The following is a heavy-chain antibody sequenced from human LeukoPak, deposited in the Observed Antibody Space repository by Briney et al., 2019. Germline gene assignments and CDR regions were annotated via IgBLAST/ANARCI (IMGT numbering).Heavy chain of an antibody. CDR1: GGSIRSSYYY. D-gene: IGHD4-11*01. V-gene: IGHV4-39*01. CDR3: ARYNSDYYGVDY. Sequence: SETLSLTCTVSGGSIRSSYYYWGWIRQPPGKGLEWIGSIYDSGSTYYNPSLKSRVTISVDTSKNQFSLKLNSVTAADTAVYYCARYNSDYYGVDYWGQGTLVTVSS. CDR2: IYDSGST. J-gene: IGHJ4*02.